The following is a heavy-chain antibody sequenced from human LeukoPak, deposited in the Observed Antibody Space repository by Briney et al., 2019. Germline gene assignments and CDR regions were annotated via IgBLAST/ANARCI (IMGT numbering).Heavy chain of an antibody. V-gene: IGHV3-74*01. CDR2: INSDGSTT. D-gene: IGHD2-2*01. CDR1: GLTFSSFW. J-gene: IGHJ4*02. Sequence: GGSLRLSCAASGLTFSSFWMHWVRQAPGKGLEWVSRINSDGSTTTYADFVKGRLTISRDNAKNTLYLQMNSLRAEDTAVYYCARGYYSASRIDYWGQGALVTISS. CDR3: ARGYYSASRIDY.